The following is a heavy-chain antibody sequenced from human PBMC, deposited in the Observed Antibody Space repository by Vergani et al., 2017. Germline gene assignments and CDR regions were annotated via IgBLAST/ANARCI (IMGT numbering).Heavy chain of an antibody. V-gene: IGHV3-23*01. CDR2: ISGSGGST. D-gene: IGHD4-17*01. Sequence: EVQLLESGGGLVQPGGSLRLSCAASGFTFSSYAMSWVRQAPGKGLEWVSAISGSGGSTYYADSVKGRFTISRDNSKNTLYLQMNSLRAVDTAVYYCARDWGVTTRVWFDPWGQGTLVTVSS. CDR1: GFTFSSYA. CDR3: ARDWGVTTRVWFDP. J-gene: IGHJ5*02.